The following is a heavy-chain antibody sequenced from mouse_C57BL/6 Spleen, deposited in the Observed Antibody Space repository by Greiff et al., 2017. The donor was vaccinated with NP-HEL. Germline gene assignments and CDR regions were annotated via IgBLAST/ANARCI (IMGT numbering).Heavy chain of an antibody. Sequence: QVQLKESGAELVRPGASVKLSCKASGYTFTDYYINWVKQRPGQGLEWIARIYPGSGNTYYNEKFKGKATLTAEKSSSTAYMQLSSLTSEDSAVYFCANGVYGYDGYYFDYWGQGTTLTVSS. V-gene: IGHV1-76*01. CDR2: IYPGSGNT. D-gene: IGHD2-2*01. CDR1: GYTFTDYY. CDR3: ANGVYGYDGYYFDY. J-gene: IGHJ2*01.